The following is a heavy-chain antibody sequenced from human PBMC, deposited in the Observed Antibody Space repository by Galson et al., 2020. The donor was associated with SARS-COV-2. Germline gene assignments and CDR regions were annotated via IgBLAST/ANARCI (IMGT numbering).Heavy chain of an antibody. V-gene: IGHV1-18*04. CDR2: ISVHNGNT. J-gene: IGHJ5*02. Sequence: ASVKVSCKASGYTFTSYGISWVRQAPGQGLEWMGWISVHNGNTNYAQKLQGRVTMTTDTSTSTAYMELRSLRYDDTAVYYCARVPRGGDYPRGNWFDPWGQGTLVTVSS. CDR3: ARVPRGGDYPRGNWFDP. CDR1: GYTFTSYG. D-gene: IGHD4-17*01.